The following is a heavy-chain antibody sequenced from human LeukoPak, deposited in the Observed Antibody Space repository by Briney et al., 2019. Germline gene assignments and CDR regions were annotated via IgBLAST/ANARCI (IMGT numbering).Heavy chain of an antibody. D-gene: IGHD6-19*01. Sequence: PSETLSLTCTVAGGSISSYFWSWVRQPPGKGLEWIGYIYYSGSTNYNPSLKSRVTISVDTSKNQFSLRLNSVTAADTAVYYCAKDSSGFVYWGQGTLVTVSS. CDR2: IYYSGST. V-gene: IGHV4-59*01. J-gene: IGHJ4*02. CDR3: AKDSSGFVY. CDR1: GGSISSYF.